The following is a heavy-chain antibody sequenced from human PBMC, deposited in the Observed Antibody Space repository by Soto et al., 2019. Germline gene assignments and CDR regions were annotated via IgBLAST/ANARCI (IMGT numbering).Heavy chain of an antibody. CDR2: IYSGGST. J-gene: IGHJ3*02. CDR3: ARDKAFDI. Sequence: GGSRRLSVPPSGFTVVSNYMSWVRQAPGKGLEWVSVIYSGGSTYYADSVKGRFTISRDNPKNTLYLQMNSLRAEDTAVYYCARDKAFDIWGQGTMVTVSS. V-gene: IGHV3-53*01. CDR1: GFTVVSNY.